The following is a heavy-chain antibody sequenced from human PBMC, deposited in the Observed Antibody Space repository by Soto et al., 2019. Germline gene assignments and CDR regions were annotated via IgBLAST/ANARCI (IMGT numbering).Heavy chain of an antibody. V-gene: IGHV3-23*01. CDR3: AREWRAYCGGDCSLFDN. CDR2: ISGSGGST. J-gene: IGHJ4*02. D-gene: IGHD2-21*02. CDR1: GFTFTTYA. Sequence: EVLLLESGGGLVQPGWSLRLSCAASGFTFTTYAMSWVRQAPGKGLEWVSSISGSGGSTYYAESVKGRFTISRDNSKKTLYLQMNSLRVEDTAVYYCAREWRAYCGGDCSLFDNWGQGTLVTVSS.